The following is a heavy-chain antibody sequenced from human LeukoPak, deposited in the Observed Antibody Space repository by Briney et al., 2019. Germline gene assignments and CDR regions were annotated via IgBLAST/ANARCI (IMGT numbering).Heavy chain of an antibody. D-gene: IGHD3-10*01. CDR1: GFTLSRYS. CDR3: ARAKELLDYFDY. CDR2: ISSGGSYI. J-gene: IGHJ4*02. V-gene: IGHV3-21*01. Sequence: GGSLRLSCAASGFTLSRYSMNWVRQAPGKGLEWVSSISSGGSYIYYAGSVKGRFTISRDNAKNSLYLQMNSLRAEDTAVYYCARAKELLDYFDYWGQGTLVTVSS.